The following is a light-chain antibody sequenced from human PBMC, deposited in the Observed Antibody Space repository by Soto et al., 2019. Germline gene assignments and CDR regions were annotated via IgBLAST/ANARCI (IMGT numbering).Light chain of an antibody. Sequence: SALTQPASVSGSPGQSITISCTGTSSDVGGYNYVSWYQQRPGKAPQLMIYEVSNRPSGISIRFSGSKSGNTASLTISGLQAEDEADYYCNSYTSSSTVVFGGGTKVTVL. CDR3: NSYTSSSTVV. J-gene: IGLJ2*01. CDR2: EVS. V-gene: IGLV2-14*01. CDR1: SSDVGGYNY.